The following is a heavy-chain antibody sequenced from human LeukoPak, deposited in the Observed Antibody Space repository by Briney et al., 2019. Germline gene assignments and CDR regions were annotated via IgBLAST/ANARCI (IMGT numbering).Heavy chain of an antibody. CDR2: IKSKTDGGTT. J-gene: IGHJ4*02. CDR1: GFTFSNAW. D-gene: IGHD3-22*01. V-gene: IGHV3-15*01. Sequence: GGSLRLSCAASGFTFSNAWMSWVRQAPGKGLEWVGRIKSKTDGGTTDYAAPVKGRFTISRDDSKNTLYLQMNSLKTKDTALYYCITFSMIVVVITDWGQGTLVTVSS. CDR3: ITFSMIVVVITD.